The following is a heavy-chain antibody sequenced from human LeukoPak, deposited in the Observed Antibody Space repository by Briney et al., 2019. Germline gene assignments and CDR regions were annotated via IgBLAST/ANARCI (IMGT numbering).Heavy chain of an antibody. V-gene: IGHV1-8*01. Sequence: GASVTVSCKASGYTFTSYDINWVRQATGQGLEWMGWMNPNSGNTGYAQKFQGRVTMTRNTSISTAYMGLSSLRSEDTAVYYCAREDYGSGSSHYGMDVWGQGTTVTVSS. CDR3: AREDYGSGSSHYGMDV. J-gene: IGHJ6*02. D-gene: IGHD3-10*01. CDR1: GYTFTSYD. CDR2: MNPNSGNT.